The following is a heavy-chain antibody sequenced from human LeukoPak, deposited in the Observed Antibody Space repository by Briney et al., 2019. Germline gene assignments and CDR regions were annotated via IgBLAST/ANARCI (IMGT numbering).Heavy chain of an antibody. D-gene: IGHD3-22*01. CDR2: IYHSGST. CDR1: GYSISSGYY. J-gene: IGHJ4*02. Sequence: SETLSPTCTVSGYSISSGYYWGWIRQPPGKGLEWIGEIYHSGSTNYNPSLKSRVTISVDKSKNQFSLKLSSVTAADTAVYYCARGWGSGYYPYYFDYWGQGTLVTVSS. V-gene: IGHV4-38-2*02. CDR3: ARGWGSGYYPYYFDY.